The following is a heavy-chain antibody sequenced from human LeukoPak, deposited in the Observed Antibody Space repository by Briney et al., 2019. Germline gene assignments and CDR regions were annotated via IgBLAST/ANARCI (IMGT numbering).Heavy chain of an antibody. D-gene: IGHD2-15*01. J-gene: IGHJ4*02. V-gene: IGHV1-2*02. CDR1: GYTFTGYY. CDR2: INPNSGGT. CDR3: ARALGYCSGGSCYSFGY. Sequence: ASVKVSCKASGYTFTGYYMHWVRQAPGQGLEWMGWINPNSGGTNYAQKFQGRVTMTRDTPISTAYMGLSRLRSDDTAVYYCARALGYCSGGSCYSFGYWGQGTLVTVSS.